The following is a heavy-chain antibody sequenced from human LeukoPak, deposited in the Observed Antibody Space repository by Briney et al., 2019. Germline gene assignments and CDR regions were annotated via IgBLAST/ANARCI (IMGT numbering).Heavy chain of an antibody. Sequence: ASVKISCKASGYSFTSYGISWVRQAPGQGLEWMGWISTYDGNTNYAQRVQDRLTMTTDSSTSTAYMELRSLRSDDTAVYYCAGGAGAIDYWGQGTLVTVSS. CDR3: AGGAGAIDY. J-gene: IGHJ4*02. CDR2: ISTYDGNT. CDR1: GYSFTSYG. V-gene: IGHV1-18*04. D-gene: IGHD3-16*01.